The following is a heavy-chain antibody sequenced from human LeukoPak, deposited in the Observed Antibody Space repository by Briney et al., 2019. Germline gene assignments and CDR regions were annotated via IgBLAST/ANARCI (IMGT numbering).Heavy chain of an antibody. CDR2: IYYSGST. Sequence: SETLSLTCAVSGGSISSSSYYWGWIRQPPGKGLEWIGSIYYSGSTYYNPSLKSRVTISVDTSKNQFSLQLNSVTPEDTAVYYCAREYSSSSPDRYFDLWGRGTLVTVSS. J-gene: IGHJ2*01. D-gene: IGHD6-6*01. V-gene: IGHV4-39*07. CDR3: AREYSSSSPDRYFDL. CDR1: GGSISSSSYY.